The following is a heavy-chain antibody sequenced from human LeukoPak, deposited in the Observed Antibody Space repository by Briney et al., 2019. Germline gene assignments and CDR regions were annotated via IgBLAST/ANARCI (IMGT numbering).Heavy chain of an antibody. CDR2: VHNSGST. CDR3: ARASITYYYYYYMGV. V-gene: IGHV4-59*01. Sequence: SETLSLTCTVSGGSFSNYFRGWIRQPPGRGLEWIGYVHNSGSTTYNPSLKSRVTISVDTSKNQFSLKLSSVTAADTAVYYCARASITYYYYYYMGVWGKGTTVTVSS. J-gene: IGHJ6*03. D-gene: IGHD1-14*01. CDR1: GGSFSNYF.